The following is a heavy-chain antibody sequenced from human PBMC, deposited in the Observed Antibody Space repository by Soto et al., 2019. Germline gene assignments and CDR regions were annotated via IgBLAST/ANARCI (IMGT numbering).Heavy chain of an antibody. V-gene: IGHV2-70*04. CDR2: IDWDDDK. CDR3: ARATYYYDSSGNDAFDI. CDR1: GFSLSTSGMR. Sequence: SCPTLVNPTQTLTLACAFSGFSLSTSGMRVSWIRQPPGKALEWLARIDWDDDKFYSTSLKTRLTISKDTSKNQVVLTMTNMDPVDTATYYCARATYYYDSSGNDAFDIWGQGTMVTVSS. J-gene: IGHJ3*02. D-gene: IGHD3-22*01.